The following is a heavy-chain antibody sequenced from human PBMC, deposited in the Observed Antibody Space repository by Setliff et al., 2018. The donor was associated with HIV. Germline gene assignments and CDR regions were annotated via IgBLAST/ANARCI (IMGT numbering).Heavy chain of an antibody. D-gene: IGHD3-10*01. CDR1: GVTFSSNNYY. CDR2: VFYSGST. V-gene: IGHV4-39*07. J-gene: IGHJ4*02. Sequence: SETLSLTCAVSGVTFSSNNYYWGWIRQPPGKGLEWIGTVFYSGSTSYSPPLKSRVTISVDTSKNQFSLKLKSVTAADTALYYCARLVRGGRGHYFDYWGQGELVTVAS. CDR3: ARLVRGGRGHYFDY.